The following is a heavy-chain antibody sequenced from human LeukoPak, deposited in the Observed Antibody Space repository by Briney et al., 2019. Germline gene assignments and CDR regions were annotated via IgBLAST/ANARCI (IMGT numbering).Heavy chain of an antibody. CDR3: ARDRRITMVRGPGGWFDP. V-gene: IGHV4-59*12. J-gene: IGHJ5*02. Sequence: SETLSLTCTVSGGSISGYYWSWSRQPPGKGVEWIGNLYYMRGAWYKSSLKSRVTTSVDTSRNEFSLKLSSVTAADTAVYYCARDRRITMVRGPGGWFDPWGQGTLVTVSS. CDR2: LYYMRGA. D-gene: IGHD3-10*01. CDR1: GGSISGYY.